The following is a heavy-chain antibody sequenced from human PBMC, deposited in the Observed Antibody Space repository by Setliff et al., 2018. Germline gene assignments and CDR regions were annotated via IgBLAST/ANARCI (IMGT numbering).Heavy chain of an antibody. D-gene: IGHD3-10*01. CDR2: TYSGGET. V-gene: IGHV3-53*01. Sequence: GGSLRLSCVASGFTFSNAWMSWVRQAPGKGLEWLSVTYSGGETKYADSVKGRFTISRDNSKNALYLQMNSLRAEDTAVYYCRLWFGETSRDYWGQGTLVTVSS. CDR1: GFTFSNAW. J-gene: IGHJ4*02. CDR3: RLWFGETSRDY.